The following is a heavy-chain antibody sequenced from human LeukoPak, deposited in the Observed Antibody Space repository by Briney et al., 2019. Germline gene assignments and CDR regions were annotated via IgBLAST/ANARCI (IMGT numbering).Heavy chain of an antibody. CDR1: GGSISSYY. D-gene: IGHD1-1*01. Sequence: SETLSLTCTVSGGSISSYYWSWIRQPPGKGLEWIGYIYYSGSTNYSPSLKSRVTISVDTSKNQFSLKLSSVTAADTAVYYCARDRREAPERPNWFDPWGQGTLVTVSS. CDR2: IYYSGST. J-gene: IGHJ5*02. V-gene: IGHV4-59*01. CDR3: ARDRREAPERPNWFDP.